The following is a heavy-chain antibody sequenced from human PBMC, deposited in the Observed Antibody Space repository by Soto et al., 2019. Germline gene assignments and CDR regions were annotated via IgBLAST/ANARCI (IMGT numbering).Heavy chain of an antibody. V-gene: IGHV3-13*01. J-gene: IGHJ6*04. D-gene: IGHD4-17*01. CDR2: ITTTGDT. CDR3: ARGDPLNYGAYPCVHYYGMDV. Sequence: EVQLVESGGGLVQPGGSLRLSCAASGFIFSSYDVHWVRQAPGKGLEWVAVITTTGDTYYAASVKGRFTISSENAENSLYREKNSLRAEDAAVYYCARGDPLNYGAYPCVHYYGMDVWGGEATGTVSS. CDR1: GFIFSSYD.